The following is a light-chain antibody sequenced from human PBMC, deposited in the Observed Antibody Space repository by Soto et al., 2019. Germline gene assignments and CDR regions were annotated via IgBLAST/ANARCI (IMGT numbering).Light chain of an antibody. CDR2: VAS. V-gene: IGKV3-15*01. Sequence: DIVMTQSPVTLSVSPGDRATLSCMASQSVGHNLAWFQHKPGQAPRLLIYVASAGATGIPDRFSGSGFGTEFTLTISSLQSEDLAVYYCQQYNNWPRTFGQGTKVEMK. CDR1: QSVGHN. CDR3: QQYNNWPRT. J-gene: IGKJ1*01.